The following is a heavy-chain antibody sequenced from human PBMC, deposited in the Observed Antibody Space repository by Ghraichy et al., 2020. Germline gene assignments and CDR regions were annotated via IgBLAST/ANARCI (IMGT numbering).Heavy chain of an antibody. CDR2: ITGRGESA. CDR1: GFTFSNYF. Sequence: GGSLRLSCAASGFTFSNYFMSWVRQVPGKGLEWVSAITGRGESAYYADSVKGRFTIARDNSNNMLYLQMSGLRAEDTATYFCAKNRGKMDPYFDYWGRGTVVNVSS. V-gene: IGHV3-23*01. D-gene: IGHD5-24*01. J-gene: IGHJ4*02. CDR3: AKNRGKMDPYFDY.